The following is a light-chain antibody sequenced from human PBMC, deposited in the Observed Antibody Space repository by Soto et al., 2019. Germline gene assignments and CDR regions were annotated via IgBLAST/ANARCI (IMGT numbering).Light chain of an antibody. CDR1: TGAVTSGYY. V-gene: IGLV7-43*01. Sequence: QAVVTQEPSLTVSPGGTVTLTCGCSTGAVTSGYYPNWFQQKPGQPPRALIYSTTYKHSWTPARFSGSLLGGKAALTLSGVQPEDEADYYCLLFYGDGVVFGGGTKLTVL. CDR2: STT. CDR3: LLFYGDGVV. J-gene: IGLJ2*01.